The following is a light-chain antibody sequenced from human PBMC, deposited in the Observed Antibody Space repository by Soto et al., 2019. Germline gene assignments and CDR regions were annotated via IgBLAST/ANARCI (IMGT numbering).Light chain of an antibody. CDR2: RNT. V-gene: IGLV1-44*01. CDR1: ASNIGSQP. CDR3: AAWDDSLDAWL. J-gene: IGLJ3*02. Sequence: QSVLTQPPSGSGTPGQGVTLSCSGSASNIGSQPVSWYQHLPGTAPKLLISRNTERPSGVPDRFSGSKSGTSAALAISGLQSEDEGDYYCAAWDDSLDAWLFGGGTKLTVL.